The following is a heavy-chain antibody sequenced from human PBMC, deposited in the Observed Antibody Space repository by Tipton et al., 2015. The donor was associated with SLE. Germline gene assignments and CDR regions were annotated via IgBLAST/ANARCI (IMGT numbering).Heavy chain of an antibody. CDR3: AREGPFWGSPPDY. D-gene: IGHD3-16*01. Sequence: SLRLSCAASGFTFSSYWIHWVRQAPGKGLVWVSRINSDGSSTRYADSVRGRFTISRDNAKNTLYLQMNSLRAEDTAVYYCAREGPFWGSPPDYWGQGTLVTVSS. CDR1: GFTFSSYW. J-gene: IGHJ4*02. CDR2: INSDGSST. V-gene: IGHV3-74*01.